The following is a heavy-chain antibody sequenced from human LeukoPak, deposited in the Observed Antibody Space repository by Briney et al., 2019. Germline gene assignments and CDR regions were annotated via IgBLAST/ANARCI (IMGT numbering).Heavy chain of an antibody. CDR2: IRNNGGYT. CDR3: AKQLGYCSDGSCYFPY. Sequence: GGSLRLSCAASGFTFSSYGMHWVRQAPGKGLEWVSAIRNNGGYTYYADSVQGRFTISRDNSKSTLCLQMNSLRAEDTAVYYCAKQLGYCSDGSCYFPYWGQGTLVTVSS. V-gene: IGHV3-23*01. CDR1: GFTFSSYG. D-gene: IGHD2-15*01. J-gene: IGHJ4*02.